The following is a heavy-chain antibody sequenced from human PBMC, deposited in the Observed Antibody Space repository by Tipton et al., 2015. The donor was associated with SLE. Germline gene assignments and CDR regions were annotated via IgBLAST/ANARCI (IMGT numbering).Heavy chain of an antibody. Sequence: LRLSCTVSGGSISSYYWSWIRQPPGKGLEWIGYIYYSGSTNYNPSLKSRVTISVDTSKNQFSLKLSSVTAADTAVYYCARGSRHYDSSGYHWYLDLWGRGTLVTVSS. J-gene: IGHJ2*01. D-gene: IGHD3-22*01. CDR1: GGSISSYY. V-gene: IGHV4-59*01. CDR3: ARGSRHYDSSGYHWYLDL. CDR2: IYYSGST.